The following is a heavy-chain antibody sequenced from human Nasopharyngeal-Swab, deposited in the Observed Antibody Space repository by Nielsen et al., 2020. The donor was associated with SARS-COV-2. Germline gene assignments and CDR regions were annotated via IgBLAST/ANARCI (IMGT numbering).Heavy chain of an antibody. CDR1: GGTFSSYA. V-gene: IGHV1-69*06. Sequence: SVKVSCKASGGTFSSYAISWVRQAPGQGLEWMGGIIPLFGTANYAQKFQGRVTITADKSTSTAYMELSSLRSEDTAVYYCARASREMATTHYFDYWGQGTLVTVSS. D-gene: IGHD5-24*01. CDR3: ARASREMATTHYFDY. CDR2: IIPLFGTA. J-gene: IGHJ4*02.